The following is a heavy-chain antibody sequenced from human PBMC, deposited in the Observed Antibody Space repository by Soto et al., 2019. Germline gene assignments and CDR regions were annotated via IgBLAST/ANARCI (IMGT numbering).Heavy chain of an antibody. CDR3: AKVGLWFGEEYWFDP. J-gene: IGHJ5*02. Sequence: GGSLRLSCAASGFTFDDYAMHWVRQAPGKGLEWVSGISWNSGSIGYADSVKGRFTISRDNAKNSLYLQMNSLRAEDTAVYYCAKVGLWFGEEYWFDPWGQGTLVTVSS. V-gene: IGHV3-9*01. D-gene: IGHD3-10*01. CDR2: ISWNSGSI. CDR1: GFTFDDYA.